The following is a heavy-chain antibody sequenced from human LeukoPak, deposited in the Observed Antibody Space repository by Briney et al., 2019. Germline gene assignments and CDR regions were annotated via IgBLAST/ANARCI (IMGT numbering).Heavy chain of an antibody. D-gene: IGHD3-16*01. CDR1: GFTFSSYS. CDR2: ISSSSSTI. CDR3: ARDYTDGRTYWFDP. V-gene: IGHV3-48*02. Sequence: PGGSLRLSCAASGFTFSSYSMNWVRQAPGKGLEWVSYISSSSSTIYYADSVKGRFTISRDNAKNSLYLQMNSLRDEDTAVYYCARDYTDGRTYWFDPWGQGTLVTVSS. J-gene: IGHJ5*02.